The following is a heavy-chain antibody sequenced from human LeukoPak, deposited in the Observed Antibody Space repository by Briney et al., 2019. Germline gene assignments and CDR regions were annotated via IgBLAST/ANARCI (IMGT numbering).Heavy chain of an antibody. J-gene: IGHJ5*02. Sequence: SQTLSLTCAISGDSVSSNSAAWNWIRQSPSRGLEWLGRTYYRSKWYSDYAVSVKSRITINPDTSKNQFSLQPNSVTPEDTAVYYCAREGEIAGYSSSWYWFDPWGQGTLVTVSS. V-gene: IGHV6-1*01. CDR2: TYYRSKWYS. CDR3: AREGEIAGYSSSWYWFDP. CDR1: GDSVSSNSAA. D-gene: IGHD6-13*01.